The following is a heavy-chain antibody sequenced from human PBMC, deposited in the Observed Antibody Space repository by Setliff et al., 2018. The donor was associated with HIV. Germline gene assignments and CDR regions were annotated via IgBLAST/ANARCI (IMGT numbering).Heavy chain of an antibody. J-gene: IGHJ3*02. CDR3: ARGRHSGTYEAFDI. CDR2: ISAYNGNT. CDR1: GYTFTSYG. D-gene: IGHD1-26*01. Sequence: ASVKVSCKSSGYTFTSYGISWVRQAPGQGLEWVGWISAYNGNTNYAQKLQGRVTMTTDTSTSTAYMEVRSLRSDDTAVYYCARGRHSGTYEAFDIWGPGTMVTVSS. V-gene: IGHV1-18*01.